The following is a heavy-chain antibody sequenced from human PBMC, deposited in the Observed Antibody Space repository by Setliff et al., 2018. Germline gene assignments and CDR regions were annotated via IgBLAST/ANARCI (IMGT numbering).Heavy chain of an antibody. Sequence: GESLKISCKGSGYKFTDYWIGWVRLMPGKGLEWMGIIYPGDSDTRYSPSFQGHVTISADESIDTAYLQWSSLKASDTAIYYCARQGDYDRVDPWGQGTLVTVS. D-gene: IGHD4-17*01. J-gene: IGHJ5*02. CDR1: GYKFTDYW. V-gene: IGHV5-51*01. CDR3: ARQGDYDRVDP. CDR2: IYPGDSDT.